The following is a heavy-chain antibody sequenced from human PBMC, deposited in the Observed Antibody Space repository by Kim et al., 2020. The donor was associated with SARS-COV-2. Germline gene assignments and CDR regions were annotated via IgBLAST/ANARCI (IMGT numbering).Heavy chain of an antibody. Sequence: SETLSLTCDFSGGSFSGFFWTWIRQSPGKGLECIGEISRTGSTNYNPSLKSRGVTISVDTSKNHLSLSLNSVTAADTAVYYCAGGHEDYAWESYRPPIYWGQGTLVTVSS. CDR3: AGGHEDYAWESYRPPIY. D-gene: IGHD3-16*02. J-gene: IGHJ4*02. CDR1: GGSFSGFF. V-gene: IGHV4-34*01. CDR2: ISRTGST.